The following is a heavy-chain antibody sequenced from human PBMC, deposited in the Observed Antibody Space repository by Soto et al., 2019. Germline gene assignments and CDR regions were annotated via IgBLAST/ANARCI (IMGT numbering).Heavy chain of an antibody. J-gene: IGHJ3*02. CDR2: IYPGESDT. D-gene: IGHD3-22*01. Sequence: GGSLKISCKGSGYSFTSSWTGWGRQMPGKGLEWMGIIYPGESDTRYRPSFQGHVTISADNSISTAYLQWSSLKVSDTAMYYCARLADSSGLGDAFDIWGQGTTVTVSS. CDR1: GYSFTSSW. CDR3: ARLADSSGLGDAFDI. V-gene: IGHV5-51*01.